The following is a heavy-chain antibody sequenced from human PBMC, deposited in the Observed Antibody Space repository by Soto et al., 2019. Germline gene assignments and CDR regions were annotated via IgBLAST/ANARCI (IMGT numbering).Heavy chain of an antibody. CDR1: GFSVTSDGVG. Sequence: QITFKESGPTLVKPQQPLVLTCTFSGFSVTSDGVGVGWIRQPPGKALEWLAVIFWDDDKRYSPSLESRLSIARDTSKDQVFLTMTNMESVDTATYYCALLNDGDYTFWGQGTRVTVSS. V-gene: IGHV2-5*02. CDR3: ALLNDGDYTF. J-gene: IGHJ4*02. D-gene: IGHD4-17*01. CDR2: IFWDDDK.